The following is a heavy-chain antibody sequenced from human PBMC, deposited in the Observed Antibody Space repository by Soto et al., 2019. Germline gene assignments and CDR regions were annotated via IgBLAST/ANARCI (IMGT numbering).Heavy chain of an antibody. V-gene: IGHV1-3*01. CDR2: INAGNGNT. Sequence: ASVKVYCKASGYTFTSYAMHWVRQAPGQRLEWMGWINAGNGNTKYSQKFQGRVTITRDTSASTAYMELSSLRSEDTAVYYCARVSYGSGSYYNVYYYYGMDFWSRGSTVTVSS. D-gene: IGHD3-10*01. CDR3: ARVSYGSGSYYNVYYYYGMDF. CDR1: GYTFTSYA. J-gene: IGHJ6*02.